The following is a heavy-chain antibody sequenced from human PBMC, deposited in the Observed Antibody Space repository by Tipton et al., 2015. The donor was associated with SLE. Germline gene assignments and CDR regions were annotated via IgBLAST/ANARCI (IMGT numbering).Heavy chain of an antibody. CDR2: IYFPGRT. J-gene: IGHJ6*02. CDR3: ARDELVVVPAAKWSYYYGMDV. Sequence: TLSLTCTVSGGSISHYYWSWIRQTPGKGLEWIGYIYFPGRTKYNPSLESRVTMSLDTSTNRFSLRLTSVSAADTAVYYCARDELVVVPAAKWSYYYGMDVWGQGTTVTVSS. D-gene: IGHD2-2*01. CDR1: GGSISHYY. V-gene: IGHV4-59*01.